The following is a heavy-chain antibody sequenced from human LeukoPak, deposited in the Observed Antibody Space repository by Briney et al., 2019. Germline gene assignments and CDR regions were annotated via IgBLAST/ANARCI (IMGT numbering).Heavy chain of an antibody. J-gene: IGHJ5*02. CDR3: ALGRGWFDP. D-gene: IGHD1-26*01. CDR2: MNQDGSGK. Sequence: GGSLRLSCAASGFTFSSYWMSWVRQAPGKGLEWVANMNQDGSGKYYVDSVKGRFTISRDNAENSLYLQMNSLRAEDTAVYYCALGRGWFDPWGQGTLVTVSS. CDR1: GFTFSSYW. V-gene: IGHV3-7*01.